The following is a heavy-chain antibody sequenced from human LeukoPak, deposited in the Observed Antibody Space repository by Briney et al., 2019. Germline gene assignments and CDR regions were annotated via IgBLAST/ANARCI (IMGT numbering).Heavy chain of an antibody. V-gene: IGHV4-30-4*08. Sequence: SETLSLTCTVSGGSISSGDYYWSWIRQPPGKGLEWIGYIYYSGSTYYNPSLKSRVTISVDTSKNQFSLKLSSVTAADTAVYYCARAADYYGSGSFDAFDIWGQGTMVTVSS. D-gene: IGHD3-10*01. CDR3: ARAADYYGSGSFDAFDI. J-gene: IGHJ3*02. CDR1: GGSISSGDYY. CDR2: IYYSGST.